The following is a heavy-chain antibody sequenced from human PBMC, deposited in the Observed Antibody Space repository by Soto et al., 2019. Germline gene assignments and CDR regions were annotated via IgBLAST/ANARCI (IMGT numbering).Heavy chain of an antibody. CDR1: GVTVSDKDSY. D-gene: IGHD3-22*01. V-gene: IGHV4-39*01. Sequence: QLQLQESGPGLVKPSETLSLACNVSGVTVSDKDSYWGWVRQPPGQGPEWIATIYSSGRTDYHPSLKSRLTISADTSKNQISLNLGSVTAADVAIYYCARGSYYDTSGAFDFWGQGTLVTVSS. J-gene: IGHJ4*02. CDR3: ARGSYYDTSGAFDF. CDR2: IYSSGRT.